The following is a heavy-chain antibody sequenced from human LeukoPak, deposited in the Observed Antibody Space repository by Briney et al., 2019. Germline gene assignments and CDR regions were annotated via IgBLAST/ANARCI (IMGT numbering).Heavy chain of an antibody. CDR1: GYTFTGYY. Sequence: GASVKVSCKASGYTFTGYYMHWVRQAPGQGLEWMGWINPNSGGTNYAQKFQGRVTMTRDTSISTAYMELGRLRSDDTAVYYCARAYGDYGNWFDPWGQGTLVTVSS. CDR3: ARAYGDYGNWFDP. J-gene: IGHJ5*02. D-gene: IGHD4-17*01. CDR2: INPNSGGT. V-gene: IGHV1-2*02.